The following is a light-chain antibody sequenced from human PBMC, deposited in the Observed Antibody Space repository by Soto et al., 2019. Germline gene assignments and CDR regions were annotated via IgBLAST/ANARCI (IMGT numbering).Light chain of an antibody. J-gene: IGLJ3*02. CDR1: SSNIGNNY. Sequence: QSALTQPPSVSAAPGQKVTISCSGSSSNIGNNYVSWYQHLPGTAPKLLIYENNKRPSGIPDRFSGSKSGTSATLGITGLQTGDEADYYCGTWDSSLSVRVFGGGTKVTVL. CDR3: GTWDSSLSVRV. CDR2: ENN. V-gene: IGLV1-51*02.